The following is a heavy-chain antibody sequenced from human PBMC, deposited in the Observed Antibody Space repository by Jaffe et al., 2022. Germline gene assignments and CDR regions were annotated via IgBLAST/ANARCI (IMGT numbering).Heavy chain of an antibody. CDR1: GFRFSDAW. J-gene: IGHJ4*02. CDR3: ATLSGYRIDS. Sequence: EVQLVESGGDLVKPGGSLRLSCAASGFRFSDAWMTWVRQAPGKGLEWIGRILSKTNGGTTDYAAPVEGRFTISRDDSKNTLTLQMNSLRTEDTGLYFCATLSGYRIDSWGQGTLVTVSS. CDR2: ILSKTNGGTT. V-gene: IGHV3-15*01. D-gene: IGHD5-12*01.